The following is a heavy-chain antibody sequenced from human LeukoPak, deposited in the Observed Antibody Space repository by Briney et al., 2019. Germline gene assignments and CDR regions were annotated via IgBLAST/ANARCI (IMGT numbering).Heavy chain of an antibody. CDR1: GFTFDDYA. D-gene: IGHD2-15*01. Sequence: GGSLRLSCAASGFTFDDYAMHWVRQAPGRGLEWVSLISWQGGSTYYADSVKGRFTISRDNSKNSLYLQMNSLRPEDTALYYCAKDGVVAALGDNWFDSWGQGTLVTVSS. CDR2: ISWQGGST. CDR3: AKDGVVAALGDNWFDS. V-gene: IGHV3-43D*03. J-gene: IGHJ5*01.